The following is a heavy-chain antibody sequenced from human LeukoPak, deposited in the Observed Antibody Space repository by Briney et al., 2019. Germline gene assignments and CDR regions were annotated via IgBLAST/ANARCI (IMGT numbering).Heavy chain of an antibody. Sequence: SETLSLTCTVSGGSISSYYWSWIRQPPGKGLEWIGYIYYSGSTNYNPSLKSRVTISVDTSKNQFSLKLSSVTAADTAVYYCARDLPYSGSYSGWFDPWGQGTLVTVSS. CDR2: IYYSGST. CDR1: GGSISSYY. V-gene: IGHV4-59*01. J-gene: IGHJ5*02. CDR3: ARDLPYSGSYSGWFDP. D-gene: IGHD1-26*01.